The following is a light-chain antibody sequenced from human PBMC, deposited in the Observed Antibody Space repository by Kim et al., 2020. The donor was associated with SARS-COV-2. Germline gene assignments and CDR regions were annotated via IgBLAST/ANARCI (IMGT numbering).Light chain of an antibody. CDR1: SLRSYY. CDR3: NSRARSVNHVV. J-gene: IGLJ3*02. CDR2: DKN. V-gene: IGLV3-19*01. Sequence: SSELTQDPAVSVALGQTVRITCQGDSLRSYYASWYQQKPGQAPLLVIYDKNNRPSGIPDRFSGSSSGNTASLTITGAQAEDEADYYCNSRARSVNHVVFG.